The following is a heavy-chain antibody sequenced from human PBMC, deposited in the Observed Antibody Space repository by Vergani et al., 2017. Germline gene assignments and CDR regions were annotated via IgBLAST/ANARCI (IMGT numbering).Heavy chain of an antibody. Sequence: EVQLEQSGAEVKTPGESLRLSCKRSGYSFTSYWISWVRPMPGKGLEWMGRIDPSDSYTNYSPSFQAHVTISADKSISTAYLQWSSLKAADTAVYYGARREVAPYGRPLDDWRRGILVTCSS. D-gene: IGHD4-17*01. CDR3: ARREVAPYGRPLDD. CDR1: GYSFTSYW. J-gene: IGHJ4*02. V-gene: IGHV5-10-1*01. CDR2: IDPSDSYT.